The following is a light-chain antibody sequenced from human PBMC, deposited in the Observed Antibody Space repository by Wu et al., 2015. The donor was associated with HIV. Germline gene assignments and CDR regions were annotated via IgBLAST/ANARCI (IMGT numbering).Light chain of an antibody. CDR1: QSVSSY. V-gene: IGKV3-11*01. CDR3: QQRRDWPLT. CDR2: DAS. J-gene: IGKJ4*01. Sequence: ETVLTQSPATLSLSPGERATLSCRASQSVSSYLAWYQQKPGQAPRLLIYDASNRATGIPARFSGSGSGTDFTLTISSLQTEDFAVYYCQQRRDWPLTFGGGTKVEVK.